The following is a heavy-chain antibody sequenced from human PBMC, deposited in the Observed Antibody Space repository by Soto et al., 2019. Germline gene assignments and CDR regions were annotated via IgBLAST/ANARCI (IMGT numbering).Heavy chain of an antibody. CDR2: ISGTGLSK. CDR3: ASAGSVTGYMWETHF. D-gene: IGHD1-1*01. V-gene: IGHV3-23*01. J-gene: IGHJ4*02. Sequence: GGSLRLSCEASGFTFETTALSWVRQAPGKGLEWVATISGTGLSKYYADSMKSRFIISRDNSRNTLYLQMNSLRAEDTAIYYCASAGSVTGYMWETHFWGQGTPVTVSS. CDR1: GFTFETTA.